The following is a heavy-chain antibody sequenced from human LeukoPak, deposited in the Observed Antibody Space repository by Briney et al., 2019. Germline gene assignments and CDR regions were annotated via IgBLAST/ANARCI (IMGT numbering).Heavy chain of an antibody. Sequence: PSETLSLTCAVYGGSFSGYYWSWIRQPPGKGLEWLGEINHSGSTNHNLSLKSRVTISVDTSKNQFSLKLSSVTAADTAVYYCASGEVVAPADTDITSGMDVWGQGTTVTVSS. D-gene: IGHD2-2*01. V-gene: IGHV4-34*01. J-gene: IGHJ6*02. CDR1: GGSFSGYY. CDR2: INHSGST. CDR3: ASGEVVAPADTDITSGMDV.